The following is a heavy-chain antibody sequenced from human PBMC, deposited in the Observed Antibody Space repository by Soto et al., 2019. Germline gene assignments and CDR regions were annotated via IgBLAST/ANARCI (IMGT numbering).Heavy chain of an antibody. J-gene: IGHJ4*02. CDR3: ARDIASYAYGEGY. Sequence: SETLSLTCTVSGGSINSYWWSWIRQPAGKGLEWIGRVYSSGTTDYNPSLNSRATMSVETSKNQFSLKLSSVTAADTAVYYCARDIASYAYGEGYWGQGSQVTVSA. CDR2: VYSSGTT. D-gene: IGHD2-21*01. CDR1: GGSINSYW. V-gene: IGHV4-4*07.